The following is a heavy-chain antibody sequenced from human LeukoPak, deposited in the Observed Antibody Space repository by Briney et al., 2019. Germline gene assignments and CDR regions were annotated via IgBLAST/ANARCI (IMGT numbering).Heavy chain of an antibody. J-gene: IGHJ6*02. CDR1: GFTFSSYG. CDR2: ISYDGSNK. CDR3: ATLADAHYYYGMDV. Sequence: GGSLRLSCAASGFTFSSYGMHWVRQAPGKGLEWVAVISYDGSNKYYADSVKGRFTISRDNSKNTLYLQMNSLRAEDTAVYYCATLADAHYYYGMDVWGQGTTVTVSS. V-gene: IGHV3-30*19.